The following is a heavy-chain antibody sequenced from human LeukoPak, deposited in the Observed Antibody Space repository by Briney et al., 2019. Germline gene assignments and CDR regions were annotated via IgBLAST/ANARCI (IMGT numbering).Heavy chain of an antibody. CDR2: ISGSGGST. D-gene: IGHD3-22*01. V-gene: IGHV3-23*01. Sequence: GGSLTLSSAASGFTFSSYAMSWVRQAPGKGLEWVSAISGSGGSTYYADSVKGRFTISRDNSKNTLYLQMNSLRAEDTAVYYCAKGRYDYDSSSFDYWGQGTLVTVSS. J-gene: IGHJ4*02. CDR3: AKGRYDYDSSSFDY. CDR1: GFTFSSYA.